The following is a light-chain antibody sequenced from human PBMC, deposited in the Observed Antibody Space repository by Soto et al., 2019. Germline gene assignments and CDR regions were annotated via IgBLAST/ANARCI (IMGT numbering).Light chain of an antibody. CDR1: QSISSY. J-gene: IGKJ5*01. CDR2: AAS. Sequence: DIQMTQSPSSLSASVGDRVTITCRASQSISSYLNWYQQKPGKAPKLLIYAASSLQSGVPSRFSGSGSGTDFTLTINGLQPEDFATYYCQQAASCPITFGQGTRLEI. V-gene: IGKV1-39*01. CDR3: QQAASCPIT.